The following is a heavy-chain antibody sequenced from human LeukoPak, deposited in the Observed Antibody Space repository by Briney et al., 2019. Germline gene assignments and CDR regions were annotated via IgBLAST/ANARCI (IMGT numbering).Heavy chain of an antibody. D-gene: IGHD3-22*01. CDR2: IGHDGNSK. J-gene: IGHJ4*02. CDR3: AKKGNDYYDTSGYPV. Sequence: GGSLGLSCAASGFTFSIYGMYWVRQAPGKGLEWVTYIGHDGNSKYYADSVKGRFTISRDNSKNMLFVQMNSLRPEDTAVYYCAKKGNDYYDTSGYPVWGQGTLVTVSS. CDR1: GFTFSIYG. V-gene: IGHV3-30*02.